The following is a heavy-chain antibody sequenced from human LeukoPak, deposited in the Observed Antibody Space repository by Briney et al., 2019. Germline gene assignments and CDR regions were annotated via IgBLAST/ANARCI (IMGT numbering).Heavy chain of an antibody. CDR2: IWYDGSKT. V-gene: IGHV3-33*01. CDR1: GFTFSSYG. D-gene: IGHD1-26*01. Sequence: PGRSLRLSCAASGFTFSSYGMHGVRQAPGKGLEWVAVIWYDGSKTYYADSVKGRFTISRDNSKNTLYLQMSSLRADDTAVYYCARHNTGRSDYWGQGTLVTVSS. J-gene: IGHJ4*01. CDR3: ARHNTGRSDY.